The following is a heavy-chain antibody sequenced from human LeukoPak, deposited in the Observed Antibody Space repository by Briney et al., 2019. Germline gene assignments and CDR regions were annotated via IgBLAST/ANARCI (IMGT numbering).Heavy chain of an antibody. J-gene: IGHJ4*02. V-gene: IGHV4-34*01. CDR2: ITPSGSA. CDR1: GGSRTGYS. D-gene: IGHD2-21*01. Sequence: SETLSLTCSVYGGSRTGYSWSWIRQSPGKGLEWIGEITPSGSANYNPSLENRVIISVDKSRNQFSLKLTSLTAADSAVYYCASGLLWSRPHQNWGQGTLVTVSS. CDR3: ASGLLWSRPHQN.